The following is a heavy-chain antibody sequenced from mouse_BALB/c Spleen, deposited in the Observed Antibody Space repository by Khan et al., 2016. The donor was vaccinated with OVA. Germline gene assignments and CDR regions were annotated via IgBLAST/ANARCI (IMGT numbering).Heavy chain of an antibody. CDR2: IWTGGIT. V-gene: IGHV2-9*02. Sequence: QVQLQQPGPGLVAPSQSLSITCTVSGFSLSNYGVHWVRQPPGKGLEWLGVIWTGGITNYNSALMSRLSISKDNSKSQVFLKMNRLQTDDTAIYYWARSYDYDVGGFAYGGQGTLVTVSA. D-gene: IGHD2-4*01. CDR3: ARSYDYDVGGFAY. J-gene: IGHJ3*01. CDR1: GFSLSNYG.